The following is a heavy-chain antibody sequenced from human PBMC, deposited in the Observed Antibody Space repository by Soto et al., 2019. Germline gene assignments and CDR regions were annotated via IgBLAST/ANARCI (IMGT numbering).Heavy chain of an antibody. CDR3: ARISSASSGWLPDY. V-gene: IGHV1-46*01. J-gene: IGHJ4*02. Sequence: GASVKVSCKASGFSFSDYFMHWVRQAPGQGLEWMGIINPSGDSRNYAQKFQGRVTITRDTSTSTVYMDLSSLRYEDTAVYYCARISSASSGWLPDYWGQGTLVTVSS. CDR1: GFSFSDYF. D-gene: IGHD6-19*01. CDR2: INPSGDSR.